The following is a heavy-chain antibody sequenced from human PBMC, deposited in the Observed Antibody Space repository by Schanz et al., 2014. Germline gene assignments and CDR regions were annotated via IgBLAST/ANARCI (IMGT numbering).Heavy chain of an antibody. CDR1: GFTVSSDH. CDR2: IYASGAT. J-gene: IGHJ4*02. V-gene: IGHV3-66*01. Sequence: EVQLVESGGGFVQPGGSLGLSCVVSGFTVSSDHMSWVRQAPGKGLEWVSTIYASGATYYADSVKRRFTISRDISKNTLHLQVTSLRAEDTAIYYCASPSGYSDYGTYFDFWGQGTLVTVSS. D-gene: IGHD5-12*01. CDR3: ASPSGYSDYGTYFDF.